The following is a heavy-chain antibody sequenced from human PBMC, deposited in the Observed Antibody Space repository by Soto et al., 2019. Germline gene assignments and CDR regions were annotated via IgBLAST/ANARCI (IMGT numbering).Heavy chain of an antibody. J-gene: IGHJ4*02. CDR2: IYNSGNT. V-gene: IGHV4-30-2*06. CDR3: ASSRVVTTYFDY. Sequence: QLQLQESGSRLVKPSQTLSLTCAVSGGSISRAGYSWSWIRQSPGKGLEWIGYIYNSGNTFYNPSLKSRLTISVDRSKNQLSLRLNSVPAADTAVYYCASSRVVTTYFDYWGQGTLVTVSS. CDR1: GGSISRAGYS. D-gene: IGHD2-21*02.